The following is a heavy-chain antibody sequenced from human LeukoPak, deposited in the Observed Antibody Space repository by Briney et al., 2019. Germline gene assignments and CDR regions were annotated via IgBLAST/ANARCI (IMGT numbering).Heavy chain of an antibody. Sequence: ASVKVSCKASGYTFTDYYMHWVRQAPGQGLEWMGWMDPKSGEANHAQKFQGRVTMTRDTSINTAYMELSRLRSDDTAVYYCALEVYYSDNSAFDYWGQGTLVTVSS. CDR2: MDPKSGEA. V-gene: IGHV1-2*02. D-gene: IGHD3-22*01. CDR1: GYTFTDYY. J-gene: IGHJ4*02. CDR3: ALEVYYSDNSAFDY.